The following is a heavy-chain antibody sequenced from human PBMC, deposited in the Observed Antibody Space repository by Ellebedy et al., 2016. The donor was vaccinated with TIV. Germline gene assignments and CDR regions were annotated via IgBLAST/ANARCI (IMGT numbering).Heavy chain of an antibody. CDR3: TTVYRYNYDSV. Sequence: GGSLRLSCAASGFTFSNAWMNWVRQAPGKGLEWVGRIKSKTDGGAADYAAPVKGGFTISRDDSKNTLYLQMNSLKTEDTAVYFCTTVYRYNYDSVWGQGTLATVSS. V-gene: IGHV3-15*01. CDR2: IKSKTDGGAA. D-gene: IGHD5-18*01. J-gene: IGHJ4*02. CDR1: GFTFSNAW.